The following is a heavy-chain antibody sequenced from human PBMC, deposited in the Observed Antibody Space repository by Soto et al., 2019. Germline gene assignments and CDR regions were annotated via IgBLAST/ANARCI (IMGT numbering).Heavy chain of an antibody. CDR1: GGSITSNNW. CDR3: ARDQKYSSSWAFDY. Sequence: QVQLQESGPGLVKPSGTLSLTCAVSGGSITSNNWWTWVRQSPGKGLEWIGEVSHSWDTNYNPSLKSRVSISVDKSKSQFSLKLSSVTAADTAVYYCARDQKYSSSWAFDYWGQGTLVTVSS. J-gene: IGHJ4*02. D-gene: IGHD6-13*01. CDR2: VSHSWDT. V-gene: IGHV4-4*02.